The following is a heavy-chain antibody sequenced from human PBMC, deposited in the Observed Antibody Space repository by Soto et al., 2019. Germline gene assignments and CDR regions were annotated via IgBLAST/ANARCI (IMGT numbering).Heavy chain of an antibody. CDR1: GFTFSDYY. J-gene: IGHJ6*03. V-gene: IGHV3-11*01. D-gene: IGHD3-10*01. CDR3: ASPHALWFGESYYYYMDV. Sequence: GGSLRLSCAASGFTFSDYYMSWIRQAPGKGLEWVSYISSSGSTIYYADSVKGRFTISRDNTKNSLYLQMNSLRAEDTAVYYCASPHALWFGESYYYYMDVWGKGTTVTVSS. CDR2: ISSSGSTI.